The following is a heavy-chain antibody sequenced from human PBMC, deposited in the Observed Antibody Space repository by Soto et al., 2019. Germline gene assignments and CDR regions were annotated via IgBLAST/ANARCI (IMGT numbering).Heavy chain of an antibody. V-gene: IGHV1-69*13. CDR2: IIPIFGTA. CDR3: ARATGLGRYDFWTFHETLFLHYYVMAV. Sequence: GASVKVSCKASGGTFSSYAISWVRQAPGQGLEWMGGIIPIFGTANYAQKFQGRVTITADESTSTAYMELSSLRSEDTAVYYCARATGLGRYDFWTFHETLFLHYYVMAVWGQRTTVTVSS. D-gene: IGHD3-3*01. CDR1: GGTFSSYA. J-gene: IGHJ6*02.